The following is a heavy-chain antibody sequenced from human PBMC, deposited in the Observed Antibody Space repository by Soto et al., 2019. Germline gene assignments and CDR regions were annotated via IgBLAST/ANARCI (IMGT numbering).Heavy chain of an antibody. V-gene: IGHV3-15*07. CDR1: GFTFSNAW. J-gene: IGHJ4*02. D-gene: IGHD3-3*01. Sequence: GGSLRLSCAASGFTFSNAWMNWVRQAPGKGLEWVGRIKSKTDGGTTDYAAPVKGRFTISRDDSKNTLYLQMNSLKTEDTAVYYCTTVAIYDFWSGYKNYYFDYWGQGTLVTVSS. CDR3: TTVAIYDFWSGYKNYYFDY. CDR2: IKSKTDGGTT.